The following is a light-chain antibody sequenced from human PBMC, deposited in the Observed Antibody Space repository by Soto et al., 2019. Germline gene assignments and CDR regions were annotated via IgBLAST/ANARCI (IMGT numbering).Light chain of an antibody. V-gene: IGLV2-23*02. CDR2: EVT. CDR1: SSDVGSYNL. J-gene: IGLJ2*01. CDR3: SSYAGRSTFV. Sequence: QSALTQPASVSGSPGQSITISCTGTSSDVGSYNLVSWYQQHPGKAPKLMIFEVTKRPAGVSSRFSGSKSGNTASLTISGLQAEDEADYYCSSYAGRSTFVFGGGTKLTVL.